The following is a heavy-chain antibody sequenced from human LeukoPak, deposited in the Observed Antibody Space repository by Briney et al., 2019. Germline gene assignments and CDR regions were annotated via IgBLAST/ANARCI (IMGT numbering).Heavy chain of an antibody. CDR2: IIPIFGTT. V-gene: IGHV1-69*06. CDR1: GGTFISYA. Sequence: SVKVSCKASGGTFISYAISWVRQAPGQGLEWMGGIIPIFGTTNYAQKFQGRVTITADKSTSTAYMELSSLRSEDTAVYYCASNLLYCSSASCYFVYLGQGTMVTDSP. J-gene: IGHJ4*02. CDR3: ASNLLYCSSASCYFVY. D-gene: IGHD2-2*01.